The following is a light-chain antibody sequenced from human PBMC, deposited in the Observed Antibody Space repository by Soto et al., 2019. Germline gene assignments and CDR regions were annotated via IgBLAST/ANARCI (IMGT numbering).Light chain of an antibody. V-gene: IGKV1-39*01. J-gene: IGKJ1*01. CDR1: QSISIY. CDR3: QQSYSVPLT. Sequence: DIQMTQSPSSLSASIGDRVTITCRASQSISIYLNWYQQKPGKAPKVLIYAASSLQSGVPSRFSGSGSGTDFTLTISSLQPEDFATYYCQQSYSVPLTFGQGTKLDIK. CDR2: AAS.